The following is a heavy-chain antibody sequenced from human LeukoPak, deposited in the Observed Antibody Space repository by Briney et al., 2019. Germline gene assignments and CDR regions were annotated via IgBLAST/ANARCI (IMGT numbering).Heavy chain of an antibody. CDR1: GGSITNYN. V-gene: IGHV4-59*08. J-gene: IGHJ4*02. CDR3: ASFHYDSSGYYYPY. CDR2: ISDSGST. Sequence: SETLSLACTVSGGSITNYNWNWIRQPPGKGLEWIGYISDSGSTNYNPSLQSRVTISVDTSKNQFSLKLSSVTASDTAVYYCASFHYDSSGYYYPYWGQGTLVTVSS. D-gene: IGHD3-22*01.